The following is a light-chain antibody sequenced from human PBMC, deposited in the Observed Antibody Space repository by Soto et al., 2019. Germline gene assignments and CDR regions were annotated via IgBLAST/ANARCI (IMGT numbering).Light chain of an antibody. J-gene: IGKJ3*01. CDR3: QQYYSIPFT. Sequence: DIVMTQSPDSLAVSLGERATINCKSSQTVLYSSDNNNYLAWYQQKPGQPPKLLIYWASTRESGVPDRFSGSGSGTVFPLTISSLQAEDVAVYYCQQYYSIPFTFGPGTKVDIK. CDR1: QTVLYSSDNNNY. CDR2: WAS. V-gene: IGKV4-1*01.